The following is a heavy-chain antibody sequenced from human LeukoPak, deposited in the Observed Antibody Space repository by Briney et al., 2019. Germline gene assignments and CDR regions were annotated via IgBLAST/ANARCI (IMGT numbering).Heavy chain of an antibody. D-gene: IGHD1-26*01. CDR1: GDSISSSNCY. CDR2: IYFSGGT. Sequence: SETLSLTCTVSGDSISSSNCYWGWIRQPPGKGLEWIGSIYFSGGTYYNASLKSRVTISVDTSKNQFSLKLSSVTAADTAVYYCAILKPSGRQRFDPWGQGTLVTVSS. J-gene: IGHJ5*02. V-gene: IGHV4-39*01. CDR3: AILKPSGRQRFDP.